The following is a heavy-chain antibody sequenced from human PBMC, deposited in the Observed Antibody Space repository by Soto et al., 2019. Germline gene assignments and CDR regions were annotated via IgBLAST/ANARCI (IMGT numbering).Heavy chain of an antibody. V-gene: IGHV4-31*03. CDR3: AREVLISDTAMAGYYYYYMDV. J-gene: IGHJ6*03. D-gene: IGHD5-18*01. CDR2: IYYSGST. Sequence: SETLSLTCTVSGGSISSGGYYWSWIRQHPGKGLEWIGYIYYSGSTYYNPSLKSRVTISVDTSKNQFSLKLSSVTAADTAVYYCAREVLISDTAMAGYYYYYMDVWGKGTTVTVSS. CDR1: GGSISSGGYY.